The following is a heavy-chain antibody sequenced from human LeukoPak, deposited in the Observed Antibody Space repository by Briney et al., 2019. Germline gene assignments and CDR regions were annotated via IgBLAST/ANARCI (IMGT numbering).Heavy chain of an antibody. J-gene: IGHJ6*03. CDR1: GGTFSSYA. CDR3: ARVSGPSIAARPDYYYMDV. V-gene: IGHV1-69*13. Sequence: SVKVSCKASGGTFSSYAISWVRQAPGQGLEWMGGIIPIFGTANYAQKFQGRVTITADESTSTAYMELSSLRSEDTAVYYCARVSGPSIAARPDYYYMDVWGKGTTVTVSS. D-gene: IGHD6-6*01. CDR2: IIPIFGTA.